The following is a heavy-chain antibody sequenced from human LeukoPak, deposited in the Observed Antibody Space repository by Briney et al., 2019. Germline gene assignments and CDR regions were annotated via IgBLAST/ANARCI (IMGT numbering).Heavy chain of an antibody. CDR2: ISSSSSYI. CDR3: AKHPAGTADY. Sequence: GGSLRLSCAASGFTFSSYSMNWVRQAPGKGLEWVSSISSSSSYIYYADSVKGRFTISRDNSKNTLYLQMNSLRAEDTAVYYCAKHPAGTADYWGQGTLVTVSS. CDR1: GFTFSSYS. V-gene: IGHV3-21*04. J-gene: IGHJ4*02. D-gene: IGHD6-13*01.